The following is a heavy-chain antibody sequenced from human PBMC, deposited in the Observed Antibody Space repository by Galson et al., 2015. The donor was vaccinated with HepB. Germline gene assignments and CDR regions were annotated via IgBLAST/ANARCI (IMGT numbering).Heavy chain of an antibody. Sequence: LSLTCAVYGGSFSGYYWSWIRQPPGKGLEWIGEINHSGSTNYNPSLKSRVTISVDTSKNQFSLKLSSVTAADTAVYYCARARYSSSSWIDYWGQGTLVTVSS. CDR2: INHSGST. D-gene: IGHD6-6*01. V-gene: IGHV4-34*01. J-gene: IGHJ4*02. CDR3: ARARYSSSSWIDY. CDR1: GGSFSGYY.